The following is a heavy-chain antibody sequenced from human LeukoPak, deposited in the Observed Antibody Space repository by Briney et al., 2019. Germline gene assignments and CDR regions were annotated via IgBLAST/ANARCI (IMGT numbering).Heavy chain of an antibody. V-gene: IGHV5-51*01. CDR2: IYPGDSDT. CDR3: ARGRTTVVTPDAFDI. D-gene: IGHD4-23*01. Sequence: GGSLQISCKGSGYSFTSYWIGWVRQMPGKGLEWMGIIYPGDSDTRYSPSFQGQVTISADKAISTAYLQWSSLKASDTAMYYCARGRTTVVTPDAFDIWGQGTMVTVSS. J-gene: IGHJ3*02. CDR1: GYSFTSYW.